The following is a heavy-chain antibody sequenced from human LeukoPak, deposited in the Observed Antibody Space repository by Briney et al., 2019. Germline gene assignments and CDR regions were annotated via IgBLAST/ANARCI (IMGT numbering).Heavy chain of an antibody. D-gene: IGHD3-22*01. Sequence: SVKVSCKPSGRTFCSYTISWLRQAPGQGLEWMGGIIPILGIANYAQKFQGRVTITAHKSTSTAYMELSGLRSEDTAVSYCARAHYYDSRYNWFDPWGQGTLVTVSS. CDR1: GRTFCSYT. J-gene: IGHJ5*02. V-gene: IGHV1-69*10. CDR2: IIPILGIA. CDR3: ARAHYYDSRYNWFDP.